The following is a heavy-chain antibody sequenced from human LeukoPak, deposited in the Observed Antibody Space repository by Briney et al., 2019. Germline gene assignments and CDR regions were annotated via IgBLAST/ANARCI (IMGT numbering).Heavy chain of an antibody. V-gene: IGHV3-30*02. J-gene: IGHJ4*02. D-gene: IGHD6-19*01. Sequence: PGGSLRLSCAASGFTFSSYGMHWVRQAPGKGLEWVAFIRDDGSNKNHADYVKGRITISRDNSKSTLFLQMNSLRPEDTALYYCAEDGSGWPATYTDYWGQGTLVTVSS. CDR2: IRDDGSNK. CDR1: GFTFSSYG. CDR3: AEDGSGWPATYTDY.